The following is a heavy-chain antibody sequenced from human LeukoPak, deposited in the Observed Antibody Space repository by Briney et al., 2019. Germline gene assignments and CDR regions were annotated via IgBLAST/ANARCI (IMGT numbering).Heavy chain of an antibody. V-gene: IGHV4-4*07. Sequence: ASETLSLTCTVSGGSISSYYWSWIRQPAGKGQEWIGRIYTSGSTNYNPSLKSRVTMSVDTSKNQFSLKLSSVTAADTAVYYCARGDYDSSGYYFDYWGQGTLVTVSS. D-gene: IGHD3-22*01. J-gene: IGHJ4*02. CDR2: IYTSGST. CDR3: ARGDYDSSGYYFDY. CDR1: GGSISSYY.